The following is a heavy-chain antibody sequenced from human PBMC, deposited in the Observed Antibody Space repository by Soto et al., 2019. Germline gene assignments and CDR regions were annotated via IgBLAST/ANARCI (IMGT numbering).Heavy chain of an antibody. CDR3: GRRANRGMDV. D-gene: IGHD2-8*01. CDR2: VIPVFNSA. CDR1: GGSFSNYA. J-gene: IGHJ6*02. Sequence: VQLVQSGPEMRKPGSSVKVSCKSSGGSFSNYAISWVRQAPGQGLEWLGGVIPVFNSANYAPKFQGRVTLTADTSTSTAYMEVSSLTPDDTAVYYCGRRANRGMDVWGQGTTVTVSS. V-gene: IGHV1-69*06.